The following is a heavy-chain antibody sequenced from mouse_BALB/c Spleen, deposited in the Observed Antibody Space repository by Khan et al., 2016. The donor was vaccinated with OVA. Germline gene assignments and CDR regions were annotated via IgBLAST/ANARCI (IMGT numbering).Heavy chain of an antibody. V-gene: IGHV1-76*01. D-gene: IGHD3-2*02. CDR1: GYIFTSNW. J-gene: IGHJ2*01. CDR3: ASEEALYYVDY. Sequence: QVQLKQSGAELVRPGASVKLSCKTSGYIFTSNWIHWVKQRSGQGLEWIARIYPGTNNTYYNEKLKDKATLTADKSSRTAYMQLSSLKSDDSAVYFCASEEALYYVDYWGQGTTLTVSS. CDR2: IYPGTNNT.